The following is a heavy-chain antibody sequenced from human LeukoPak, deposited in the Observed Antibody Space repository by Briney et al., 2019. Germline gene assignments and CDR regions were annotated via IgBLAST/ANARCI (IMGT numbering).Heavy chain of an antibody. Sequence: PSETLSLTCTVSGGSISNGGYYWSWIRQHPGKGLEWIGYIYDSGTTYYSSALQSRVTISVDTSDNQFSLKLRSLTAADTAVYYCARGGDRRGFDYWGQGTLVTVSS. CDR2: IYDSGTT. V-gene: IGHV4-31*03. CDR3: ARGGDRRGFDY. D-gene: IGHD1-14*01. J-gene: IGHJ4*02. CDR1: GGSISNGGYY.